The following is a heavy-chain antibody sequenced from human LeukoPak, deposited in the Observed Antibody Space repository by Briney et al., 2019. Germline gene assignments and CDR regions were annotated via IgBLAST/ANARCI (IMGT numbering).Heavy chain of an antibody. V-gene: IGHV3-21*06. CDR3: ARASTEYAVTDGFDT. Sequence: GGSLRLSCAASGFTFKDYTMNWVRQSPGKGLQWVSYVSFGSSYISYADSLKGRFTISRDDAKSSVYLEMTSLRTDDTAVYYCARASTEYAVTDGFDTWGPGTLVTISS. J-gene: IGHJ5*02. CDR2: VSFGSSYI. D-gene: IGHD4-17*01. CDR1: GFTFKDYT.